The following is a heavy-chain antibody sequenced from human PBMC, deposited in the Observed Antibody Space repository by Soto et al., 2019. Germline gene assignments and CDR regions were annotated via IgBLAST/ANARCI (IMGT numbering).Heavy chain of an antibody. Sequence: GESLKISCKGSGYSFTSYWISWVRQMPGKGLEWMGRIDPSDSYTNYSPSFQGHVTISADKSISTAYLQWSSPKASDTAMYYCARRSKSGSYPGYYYYGMDVWGQGTTVTVSS. CDR2: IDPSDSYT. CDR3: ARRSKSGSYPGYYYYGMDV. CDR1: GYSFTSYW. V-gene: IGHV5-10-1*01. J-gene: IGHJ6*02. D-gene: IGHD1-26*01.